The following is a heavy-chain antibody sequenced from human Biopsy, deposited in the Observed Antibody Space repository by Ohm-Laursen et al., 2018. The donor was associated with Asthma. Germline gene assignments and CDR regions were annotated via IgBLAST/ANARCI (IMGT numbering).Heavy chain of an antibody. D-gene: IGHD1-7*01. CDR3: ARDPHNSYLASLGTKFNYYYYGMDV. Sequence: GASVKVSCKASGGTFSSYAISWVRQAPGQGLEWMGGIIPIFGTANYAQKFQGRVTITADESTSTAYMELSSLRSEDTAVYYCARDPHNSYLASLGTKFNYYYYGMDVWGQGTTVTVSS. CDR1: GGTFSSYA. CDR2: IIPIFGTA. V-gene: IGHV1-69*13. J-gene: IGHJ6*02.